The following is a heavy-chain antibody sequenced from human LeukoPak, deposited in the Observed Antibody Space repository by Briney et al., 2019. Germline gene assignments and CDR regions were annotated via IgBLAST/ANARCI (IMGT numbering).Heavy chain of an antibody. D-gene: IGHD2-15*01. CDR3: ASRDQSCSGGSCYPIDY. V-gene: IGHV3-74*01. CDR1: GFTFSRYW. J-gene: IGHJ4*02. Sequence: GGSLRLSCAASGFTFSRYWMHWVRQAPGKGLVWVSRINSEGSSTSYADSVKGRFTISRDNAKNTLYLQMNSLRAEDTAVYYCASRDQSCSGGSCYPIDYWGQGTLVTVSS. CDR2: INSEGSST.